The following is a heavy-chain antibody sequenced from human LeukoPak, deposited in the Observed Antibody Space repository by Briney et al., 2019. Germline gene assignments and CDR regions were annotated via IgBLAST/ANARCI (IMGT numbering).Heavy chain of an antibody. D-gene: IGHD2-2*01. CDR2: ISGSGGTA. CDR3: AKGSTTLWDV. CDR1: GFTFSSYA. J-gene: IGHJ6*02. Sequence: GGSLRLSCAASGFTFSSYAMSWVRQAPGKGLEWVSAISGSGGTAYQAESVKGRFTISRDNSKNTLYLQMNSLRAEDAAVYYCAKGSTTLWDVWGQGTTVTVSS. V-gene: IGHV3-23*01.